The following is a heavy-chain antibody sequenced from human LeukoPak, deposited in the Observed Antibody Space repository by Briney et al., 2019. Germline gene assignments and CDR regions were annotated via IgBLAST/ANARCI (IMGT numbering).Heavy chain of an antibody. V-gene: IGHV4-39*01. Sequence: SETPSLTCTVSGGSISSSGYYWGWVRQPPGKGLEWIGSIYFSGNTYYNPSLKSRVSISVDTSKNQLSLRLNSVTATDTAVYYCARLYYYYGMDVWGQGTTVTVSS. CDR3: ARLYYYYGMDV. CDR2: IYFSGNT. J-gene: IGHJ6*02. CDR1: GGSISSSGYY.